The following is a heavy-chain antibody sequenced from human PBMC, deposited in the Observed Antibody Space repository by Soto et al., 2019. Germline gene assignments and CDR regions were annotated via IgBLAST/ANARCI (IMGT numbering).Heavy chain of an antibody. Sequence: GGSLRLSCAASGFTFSNYAVTWVRQAPGKGLEWVSSISGRGDSTYYADSVKGRFTISRDNSKNTLYLHMNSLRAEDTAVYYCAKAGGGWSYFDYWGQGTLVTVSS. CDR2: ISGRGDST. V-gene: IGHV3-23*01. CDR1: GFTFSNYA. J-gene: IGHJ4*02. CDR3: AKAGGGWSYFDY. D-gene: IGHD6-19*01.